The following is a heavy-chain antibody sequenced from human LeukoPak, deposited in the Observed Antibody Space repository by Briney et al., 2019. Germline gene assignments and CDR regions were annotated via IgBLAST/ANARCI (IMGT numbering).Heavy chain of an antibody. Sequence: GGSLRLSCAASGFTFDDYAMHWVRQAPGKGLEWVSGISWNSGSIGYADSVKGRFTISRDNAKNSLYLQMNSLRAEDTALYYCAKGMNSGSMYGMDVWGQGTTVTVSS. CDR3: AKGMNSGSMYGMDV. CDR1: GFTFDDYA. V-gene: IGHV3-9*01. D-gene: IGHD1-26*01. J-gene: IGHJ6*02. CDR2: ISWNSGSI.